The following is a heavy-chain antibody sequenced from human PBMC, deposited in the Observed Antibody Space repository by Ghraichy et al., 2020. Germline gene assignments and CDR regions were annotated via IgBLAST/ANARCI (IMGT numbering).Heavy chain of an antibody. D-gene: IGHD2/OR15-2a*01. CDR3: VYARAVYYYYMDV. Sequence: ASVKVSCQAFGSTFTCHYLHWVRQAPGHGLQWMGWINVDSGDTKYGQRFQDRVMMTRDASTTMAYMEMSSLRSDDTAVYYCVYARAVYYYYMDVWGNGTSVIVSS. V-gene: IGHV1-2*02. J-gene: IGHJ6*03. CDR2: INVDSGDT. CDR1: GSTFTCHY.